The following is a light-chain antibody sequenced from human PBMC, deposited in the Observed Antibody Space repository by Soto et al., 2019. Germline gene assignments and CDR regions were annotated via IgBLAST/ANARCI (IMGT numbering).Light chain of an antibody. V-gene: IGKV3-20*01. Sequence: EIVLTQSPGTLSLSPGERATLSCRSSQSVSSSYLAWYQQKPGQAPRLLIYDGSSRATGIPDRFSGSGSGTDFTLTISRRDPEDFAVYYCQQYGSSPTFGQGTKVEIK. CDR3: QQYGSSPT. CDR2: DGS. CDR1: QSVSSSY. J-gene: IGKJ1*01.